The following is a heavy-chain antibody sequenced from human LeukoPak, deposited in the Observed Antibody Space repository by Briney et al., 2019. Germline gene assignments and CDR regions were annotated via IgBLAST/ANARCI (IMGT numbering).Heavy chain of an antibody. J-gene: IGHJ4*02. V-gene: IGHV4-59*01. Sequence: SETLSLTCTVSSGSISNYYWNWIRQPPGKGLEWIGYIYYSGSTNYNPSLKSRVTISVDTSKNQFSLRLSSVTAADTAVYYCARKLPGVHFDYWGQGTLVTVSS. D-gene: IGHD2-15*01. CDR3: ARKLPGVHFDY. CDR1: SGSISNYY. CDR2: IYYSGST.